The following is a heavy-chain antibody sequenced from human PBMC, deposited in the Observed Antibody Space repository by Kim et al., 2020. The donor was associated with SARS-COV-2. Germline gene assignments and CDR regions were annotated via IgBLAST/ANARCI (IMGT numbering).Heavy chain of an antibody. J-gene: IGHJ4*02. V-gene: IGHV1-3*01. CDR3: AKDYFFNSASGSDDY. Sequence: ASVKVSCKASGYTFSRSAMHWVRQAPGQRLEWMGWINATQGTTKYSQNFQSRVTITRDTSASTAYMELSDLRSEDTAVYYCAKDYFFNSASGSDDYWGQGTLVTVSS. CDR1: GYTFSRSA. CDR2: INATQGTT. D-gene: IGHD3-10*01.